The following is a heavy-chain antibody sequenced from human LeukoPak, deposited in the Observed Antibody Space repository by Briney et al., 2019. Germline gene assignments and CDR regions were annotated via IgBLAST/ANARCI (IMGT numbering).Heavy chain of an antibody. J-gene: IGHJ5*02. D-gene: IGHD2-2*02. Sequence: GGSLRLSCAASGFTFSSYAMHWVRQAPGKGLEWVAVISYDGSNKYYADSVKGRFTISRDNSKNTLYLQMNSLRAEDTAVYYCAGGGEYCSSTSCYMSWFDPWGQGTLVTVSS. CDR3: AGGGEYCSSTSCYMSWFDP. CDR2: ISYDGSNK. V-gene: IGHV3-30-3*01. CDR1: GFTFSSYA.